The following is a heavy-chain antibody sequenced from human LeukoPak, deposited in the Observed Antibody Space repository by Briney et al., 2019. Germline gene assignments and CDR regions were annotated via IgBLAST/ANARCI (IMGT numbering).Heavy chain of an antibody. J-gene: IGHJ3*02. CDR2: IYYSGST. Sequence: PSETLSLTCTVSGGSISSYYWSWIRQPPGKGLEWIGYIYYSGSTNYNPSLKSRVTISVDTSKNQFSLKLSPVTAADTAVYYCARGPLYGSGSLGAFDIWGQGTMVTVSS. CDR1: GGSISSYY. D-gene: IGHD3-10*01. CDR3: ARGPLYGSGSLGAFDI. V-gene: IGHV4-59*01.